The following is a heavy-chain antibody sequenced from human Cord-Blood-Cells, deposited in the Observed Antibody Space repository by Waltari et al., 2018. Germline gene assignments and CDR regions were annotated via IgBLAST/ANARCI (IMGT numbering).Heavy chain of an antibody. CDR2: INHSGST. CDR1: GGSFSGYS. D-gene: IGHD3-10*01. V-gene: IGHV4-34*01. CDR3: AQLKNSGSYYNYFDY. Sequence: QVQLQQWGAGLLKPSETLSLTCAVYGGSFSGYSWRWIRPPPGKGLEWIGEINHSGSTNYNPSLKSRVTISVDTSKNQFSLKLSSVTAADTAVYYCAQLKNSGSYYNYFDYWGQGTLVTVSS. J-gene: IGHJ4*02.